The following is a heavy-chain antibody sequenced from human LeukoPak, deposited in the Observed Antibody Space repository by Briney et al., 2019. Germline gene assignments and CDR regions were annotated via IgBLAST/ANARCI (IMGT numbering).Heavy chain of an antibody. V-gene: IGHV3-23*01. Sequence: GGSLRLSCAASGFTFSSYAMSWVRQAPGKGLEWVSTITDSGGTTFYADSVRGRFTISRDNFKDTVYLQMNSLRAEDTAVYYCARGDTALDYWGQGTLVTVSS. CDR1: GFTFSSYA. CDR2: ITDSGGTT. D-gene: IGHD5-18*01. CDR3: ARGDTALDY. J-gene: IGHJ4*02.